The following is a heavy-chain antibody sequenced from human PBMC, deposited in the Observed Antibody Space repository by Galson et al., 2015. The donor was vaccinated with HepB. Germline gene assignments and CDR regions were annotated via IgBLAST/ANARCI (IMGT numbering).Heavy chain of an antibody. Sequence: ETLSLTCTVSGDSISRSNYYWGWIRQPPGKGLEWIGSIYYSGRLFYNPSLKSRVTISVDTSKTQFSLRLSSVTAADTAVYYCARQPYTSGWLYWYFDLWGRGTLVTVCS. D-gene: IGHD6-19*01. CDR3: ARQPYTSGWLYWYFDL. V-gene: IGHV4-39*01. CDR1: GDSISRSNYY. CDR2: IYYSGRL. J-gene: IGHJ2*01.